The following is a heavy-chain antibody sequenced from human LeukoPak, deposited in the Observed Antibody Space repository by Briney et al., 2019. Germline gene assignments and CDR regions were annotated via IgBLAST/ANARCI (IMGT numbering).Heavy chain of an antibody. V-gene: IGHV3-23*01. CDR3: AKGADFWSGYYGGLNWFDP. CDR2: ISGSGGST. Sequence: PGGSLRLSCAVSGFTFSRYAMSWVRQPPGKGLEWVSGISGSGGSTYYADSVKGRFTISRDNSKNTLYLQMNSLRAEDTAVYYCAKGADFWSGYYGGLNWFDPWGQGTLVTVSS. CDR1: GFTFSRYA. D-gene: IGHD3-3*01. J-gene: IGHJ5*02.